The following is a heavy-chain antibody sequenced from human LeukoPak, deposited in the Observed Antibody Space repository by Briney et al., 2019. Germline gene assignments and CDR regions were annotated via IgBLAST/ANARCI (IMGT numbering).Heavy chain of an antibody. J-gene: IGHJ4*02. CDR1: GFTFSSYA. CDR3: ARGYDILTGYYIDY. V-gene: IGHV3-23*01. Sequence: QAGGSLRLSCAASGFTFSSYAMSWVRQAPGKGLEWVSAISGSGGSTYYADSVKGRFTISRDNSKNTLYLQMNSLRAEDTAVYYCARGYDILTGYYIDYWGQGTLVTVSS. CDR2: ISGSGGST. D-gene: IGHD3-9*01.